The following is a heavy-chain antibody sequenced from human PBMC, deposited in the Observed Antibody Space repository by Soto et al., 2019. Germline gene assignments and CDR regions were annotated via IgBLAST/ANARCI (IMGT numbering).Heavy chain of an antibody. CDR1: GGSFSGYY. V-gene: IGHV4-34*01. CDR3: ARAYYDYVWGSYRPPYYFDY. CDR2: INHSGST. D-gene: IGHD3-16*02. Sequence: LSLTCAVYGGSFSGYYWSWIRQPPGKGLEWIGEINHSGSTNYNPSLKSRVTISVDTSKNQFSLKLSSVTAADTAVYYCARAYYDYVWGSYRPPYYFDYWGQGTLVTVSS. J-gene: IGHJ4*02.